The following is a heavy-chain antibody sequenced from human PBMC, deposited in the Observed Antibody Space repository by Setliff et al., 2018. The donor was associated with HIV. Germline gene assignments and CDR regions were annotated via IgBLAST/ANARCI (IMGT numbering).Heavy chain of an antibody. V-gene: IGHV3-49*04. J-gene: IGHJ4*02. D-gene: IGHD3-22*01. CDR3: TLNYYDSSGYPSVDY. Sequence: GGSLRLSCTASGFTFGDYAMSWVRQAPGKGLEWVGFIRSKAYGGTTEYAASVKGRFTISRDDSKSIAYLQMNSLKTEDTAVYYCTLNYYDSSGYPSVDYWGQGTLVTVSS. CDR2: IRSKAYGGTT. CDR1: GFTFGDYA.